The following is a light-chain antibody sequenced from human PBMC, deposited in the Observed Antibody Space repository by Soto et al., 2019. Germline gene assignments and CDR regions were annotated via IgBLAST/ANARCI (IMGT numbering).Light chain of an antibody. CDR1: SGYSNYK. Sequence: QSVLTQPPSASASLGASVTLTCTLSSGYSNYKVDWYQQRPGKGPRFVMRVGTGGIVGSKGDGIPDRFSVLGSGLNRYLTIKNIQEEYESDYHCGADHGSGSNFVSVFGGGTKLTVL. CDR2: VGTGGIVG. J-gene: IGLJ2*01. V-gene: IGLV9-49*01. CDR3: GADHGSGSNFVSV.